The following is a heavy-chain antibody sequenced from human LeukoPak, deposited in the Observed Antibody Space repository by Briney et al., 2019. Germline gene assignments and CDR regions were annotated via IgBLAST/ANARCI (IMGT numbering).Heavy chain of an antibody. J-gene: IGHJ3*02. CDR3: ATDAGYSSGWHDAFDI. CDR2: FDPEDGET. CDR1: GYTLTELS. D-gene: IGHD6-19*01. V-gene: IGHV1-24*01. Sequence: ASVKVSCKVSGYTLTELSMHWVRQAPGKGLEWMGGFDPEDGETIYAQKFQGRVTMTEDTSTDTAYMELSSLRSEDTAVYYCATDAGYSSGWHDAFDIWGQGTMVTVSS.